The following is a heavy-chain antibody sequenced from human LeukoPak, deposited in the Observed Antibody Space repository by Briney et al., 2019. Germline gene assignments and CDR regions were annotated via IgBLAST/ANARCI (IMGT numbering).Heavy chain of an antibody. Sequence: SETLSLTCAVYGGSFSGYYWSWIRQPPGKGLEWIGEINHSGSTNYNPSLKSRVTISVDTSKNQFSLKLSSVTAADTAVYYCAGVAIVVVPAAIPGRYFQHWGQGTLVTVSS. CDR3: AGVAIVVVPAAIPGRYFQH. J-gene: IGHJ1*01. CDR2: INHSGST. D-gene: IGHD2-2*02. CDR1: GGSFSGYY. V-gene: IGHV4-34*01.